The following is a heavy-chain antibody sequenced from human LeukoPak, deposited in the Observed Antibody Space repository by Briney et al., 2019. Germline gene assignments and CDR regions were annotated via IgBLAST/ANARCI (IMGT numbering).Heavy chain of an antibody. CDR3: AKAEGPVAAAVDY. CDR2: ISWNSGSI. V-gene: IGHV3-9*01. CDR1: GFTFDDYA. J-gene: IGHJ4*02. Sequence: GGSLRLSCAASGFTFDDYAMHWVRQAPGKGLEWVSGISWNSGSIGYADSVKGRFTISRDNAKNSLYLQMNSLRAEDTALYYCAKAEGPVAAAVDYWGQGTLVTVSS. D-gene: IGHD2-15*01.